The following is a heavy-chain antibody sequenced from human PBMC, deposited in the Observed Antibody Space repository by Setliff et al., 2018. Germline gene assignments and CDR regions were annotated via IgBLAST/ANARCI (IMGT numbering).Heavy chain of an antibody. CDR2: IHYDGSNT. CDR1: GFTFSSYG. Sequence: GGSLRLSCVASGFTFSSYGMHWVRQAPGKGLEWVACIHYDGSNTFYVDSVKGRFTISRDNAKNSLYLQMNSLRADDTAVYYCVPQGPGYGNGWWTNWFDPWGQGTLVTVSS. J-gene: IGHJ5*02. CDR3: VPQGPGYGNGWWTNWFDP. V-gene: IGHV3-30*02. D-gene: IGHD6-19*01.